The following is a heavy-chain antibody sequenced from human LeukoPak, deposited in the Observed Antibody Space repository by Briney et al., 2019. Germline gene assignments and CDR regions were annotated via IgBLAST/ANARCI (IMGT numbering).Heavy chain of an antibody. Sequence: SETLSLTCTVSGGSTSSGGYYWSWIRQHPGKGLEWIGYIYYSGSTYYNPSLKSRVTISVDTSKNQFSLKLSSVTAADTAVYYCARVMSPYYYDSSGYSPDAFDIWGQGTMVTVSS. CDR2: IYYSGST. CDR1: GGSTSSGGYY. CDR3: ARVMSPYYYDSSGYSPDAFDI. D-gene: IGHD3-22*01. V-gene: IGHV4-31*03. J-gene: IGHJ3*02.